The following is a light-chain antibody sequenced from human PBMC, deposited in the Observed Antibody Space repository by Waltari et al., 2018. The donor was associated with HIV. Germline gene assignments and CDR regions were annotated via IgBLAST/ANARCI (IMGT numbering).Light chain of an antibody. J-gene: IGLJ1*01. CDR1: SSDVGGYSL. CDR2: EDP. Sequence: QSALTQPASVSGSPGQSITISCIGTSSDVGGYSLVSWYQHHPGKAPQLLIFEDPERPSGVSNRFAASKSGTTASLTISGLLAEDAADYYCCSYGGFTTYVFGSGTKVTVL. V-gene: IGLV2-23*01. CDR3: CSYGGFTTYV.